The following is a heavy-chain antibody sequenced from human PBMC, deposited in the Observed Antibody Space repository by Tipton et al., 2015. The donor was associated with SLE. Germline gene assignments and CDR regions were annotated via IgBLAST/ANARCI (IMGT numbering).Heavy chain of an antibody. CDR1: GYTLTELS. CDR2: FAPEDGET. D-gene: IGHD6-13*01. CDR3: STNKRLSSSWFDY. J-gene: IGHJ5*01. Sequence: QVQLVQSGPEVKKPGASVKVSCKVSGYTLTELSMHWVRQAPGKGLEWMGVFAPEDGETIYAQKFQGRVTMTEDTSTDAAYMELSSLRSEDTAVYYCSTNKRLSSSWFDYWGQGTLVTVSS. V-gene: IGHV1-24*01.